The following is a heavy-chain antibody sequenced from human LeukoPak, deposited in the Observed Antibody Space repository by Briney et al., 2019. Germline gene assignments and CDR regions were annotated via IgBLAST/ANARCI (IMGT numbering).Heavy chain of an antibody. D-gene: IGHD3-10*01. J-gene: IGHJ4*02. CDR3: AKQLDLGNYCPTGDDY. CDR2: ISASGADT. V-gene: IGHV3-23*01. CDR1: VCTRGVCA. Sequence: QRGRPLSLSCASSVCTRGVCATSWVRRAPGRGREWVSAISASGADTYYEDSVKGRFTISTDTSKKTVNPQVNSLRDEDTTVYYCAKQLDLGNYCPTGDDYWGQGTLVTASS.